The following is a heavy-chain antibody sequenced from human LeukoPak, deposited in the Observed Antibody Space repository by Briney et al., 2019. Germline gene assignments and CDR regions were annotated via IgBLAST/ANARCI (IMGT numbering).Heavy chain of an antibody. CDR2: IKQDGSEK. V-gene: IGHV3-7*03. J-gene: IGHJ4*02. Sequence: TGGSLRLSCAASGFTFSSYWMSWVRQAPGKGLEWVANIKQDGSEKYYVDSVKGRFTISRDNSKNTLYLQMNSLRAEDTAVYYCAKDQSYYGDGYWGQGTLVTVSS. CDR1: GFTFSSYW. D-gene: IGHD4-17*01. CDR3: AKDQSYYGDGY.